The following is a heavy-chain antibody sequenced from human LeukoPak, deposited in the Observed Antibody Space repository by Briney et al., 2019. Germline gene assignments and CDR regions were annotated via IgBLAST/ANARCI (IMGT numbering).Heavy chain of an antibody. D-gene: IGHD6-13*01. CDR2: ITPYNGNA. CDR1: GYIFTKYD. V-gene: IGHV1-18*01. Sequence: ASVTVSCKTSGYIFTKYDISWVRQAPGQGPEWMGWITPYNGNAQSAPKFEGRVTMTTDTPASTAYLELRGLKSDDTAVYYCAREKKDGVFFDYWGQGTLVIVSS. J-gene: IGHJ4*02. CDR3: AREKKDGVFFDY.